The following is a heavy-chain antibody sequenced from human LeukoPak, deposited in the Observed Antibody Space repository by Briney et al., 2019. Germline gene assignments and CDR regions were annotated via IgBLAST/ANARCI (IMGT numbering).Heavy chain of an antibody. J-gene: IGHJ4*02. V-gene: IGHV3-23*01. CDR1: GITLSNYG. Sequence: GGSLRLSCVVSGITLSNYGMSWVRQAPGKGLEWVSGISERGGSTNYADSVKGRFIISRDTSKNTVYLQMNSLRVEDTAVYFCAKRGIVIRAVIIIGFHKEAYYFDYWGQGNLVTVSS. CDR3: AKRGIVIRAVIIIGFHKEAYYFDY. D-gene: IGHD3-10*01. CDR2: ISERGGST.